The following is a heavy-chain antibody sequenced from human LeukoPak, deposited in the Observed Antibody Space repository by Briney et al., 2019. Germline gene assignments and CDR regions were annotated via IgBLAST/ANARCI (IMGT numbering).Heavy chain of an antibody. V-gene: IGHV4-30-2*01. Sequence: PSETLSLTCTVSGGSVSSGSYSWSWIRQPPGKGLEWIGYIYHSGSTYYNPSLKSRVTISVDRSKNQFSLKLSSVTAADTAVYYCARDKGVTYFDYWGQGTLVTVSS. CDR2: IYHSGST. CDR1: GGSVSSGSYS. D-gene: IGHD2-21*02. J-gene: IGHJ4*02. CDR3: ARDKGVTYFDY.